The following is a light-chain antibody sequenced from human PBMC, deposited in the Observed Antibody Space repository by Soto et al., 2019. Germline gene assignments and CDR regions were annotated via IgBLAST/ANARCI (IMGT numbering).Light chain of an antibody. Sequence: MTQSPSSFYASTRDRVTITCRASQGISSYLAWYQQTPGQAPRLLISGASTRASDIPARFSGYGSGTDFTLTISSLQSEDFAVYYCQQYNNWPTFGQGTKVDIK. CDR3: QQYNNWPT. J-gene: IGKJ1*01. CDR2: GAS. CDR1: QGISSY. V-gene: IGKV3-15*01.